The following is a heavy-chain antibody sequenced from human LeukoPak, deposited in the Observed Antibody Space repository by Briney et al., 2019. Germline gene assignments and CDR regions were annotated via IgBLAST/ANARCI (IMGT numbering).Heavy chain of an antibody. Sequence: SETLSLTCTVSGGSISSYYWSWIRQPAGKGLEWIGRIYTSGSTNYNPSLKSRVTMSVDTSKNQFSLKLSSVTAADTAVYYCARGLKVGAHYYMDVWGKGTTVTVSS. J-gene: IGHJ6*03. CDR3: ARGLKVGAHYYMDV. CDR1: GGSISSYY. V-gene: IGHV4-4*07. CDR2: IYTSGST. D-gene: IGHD1-26*01.